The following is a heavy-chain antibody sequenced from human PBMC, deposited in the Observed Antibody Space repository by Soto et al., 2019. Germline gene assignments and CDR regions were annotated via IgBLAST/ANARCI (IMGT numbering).Heavy chain of an antibody. Sequence: QVQLVESGGGVVQPGKSLRLSCAASGFRFSNYAMHWVRHAPGKGLEWVASISFDEINKKYADSVKGRFTISRDNPKNTLFLQMNSLRTEDTAIYYCASLYYYGLTYYVDYWGQGSLGTVSS. CDR1: GFRFSNYA. CDR3: ASLYYYGLTYYVDY. J-gene: IGHJ4*02. CDR2: ISFDEINK. V-gene: IGHV3-30-3*01. D-gene: IGHD3-16*01.